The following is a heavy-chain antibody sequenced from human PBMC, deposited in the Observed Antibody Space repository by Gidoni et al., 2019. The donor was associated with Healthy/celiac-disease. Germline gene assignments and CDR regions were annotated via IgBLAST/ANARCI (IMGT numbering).Heavy chain of an antibody. CDR3: AKVPRHGYGMDV. V-gene: IGHV3-30*18. D-gene: IGHD6-25*01. CDR1: GFTFSSSG. Sequence: QVQLVESRGCVVQPGRYLRLSWAASGFTFSSSGIHWVRQAPGKGLEWVARISYDGSNKYYADSVKGRFTISRDNVKNTLYLQMNSLRAEDTAVYYCAKVPRHGYGMDVWGQGTTVTVSS. J-gene: IGHJ6*02. CDR2: ISYDGSNK.